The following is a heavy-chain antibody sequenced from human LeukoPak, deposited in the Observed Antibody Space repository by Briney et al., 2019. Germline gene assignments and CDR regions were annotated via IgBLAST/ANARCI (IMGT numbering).Heavy chain of an antibody. CDR3: ARECVDYDILTGLKINWFDP. V-gene: IGHV3-30-3*01. Sequence: GGSLRLSCAASGFTFSSYAMHWVRQAPGKGLEWVAVISYDGSNKYYADSVKGRFTISRDNSKNTLYLQMNSLRAEDTAVYYCARECVDYDILTGLKINWFDPWGQGTLVTVSS. CDR2: ISYDGSNK. J-gene: IGHJ5*02. CDR1: GFTFSSYA. D-gene: IGHD3-9*01.